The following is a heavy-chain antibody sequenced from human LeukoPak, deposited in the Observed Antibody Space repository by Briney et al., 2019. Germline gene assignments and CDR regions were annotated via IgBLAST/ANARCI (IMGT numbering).Heavy chain of an antibody. CDR2: ISGSGGST. D-gene: IGHD5-18*01. V-gene: IGHV3-23*01. CDR3: AGSYGPYYYYGMDV. J-gene: IGHJ6*02. CDR1: GFTFSSYA. Sequence: GGSLRLSCAASGFTFSSYAMSWVRQAPGKGLEWVSAISGSGGSTYYADSVKGRFAISRDNSKNTLYLQMNSLRAEDTAVYYCAGSYGPYYYYGMDVWGQGTTVTVSS.